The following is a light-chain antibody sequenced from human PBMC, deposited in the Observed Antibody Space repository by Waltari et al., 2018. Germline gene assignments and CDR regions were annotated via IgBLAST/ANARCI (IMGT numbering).Light chain of an antibody. J-gene: IGKJ2*02. CDR2: LGS. V-gene: IGKV2-28*01. CDR1: QGLLHSNGYNY. CDR3: MQALQTPRT. Sequence: DIVMTQSPFSLPVTPGEPASISCRSSQGLLHSNGYNYLDWYLQKPGQSPQLLIYLGSNRASGVPDRFSGSGSGTDFTLKISRVEAEDVGVYYCMQALQTPRTFGQGTKLDLK.